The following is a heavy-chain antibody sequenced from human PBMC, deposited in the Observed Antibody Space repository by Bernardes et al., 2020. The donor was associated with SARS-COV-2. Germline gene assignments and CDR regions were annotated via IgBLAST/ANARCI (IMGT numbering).Heavy chain of an antibody. CDR3: ARASQKVDIVATILGGDPIPNGMDV. CDR2: ISYDGSNK. Sequence: GGSLRLSCAASGFTFSSYAMHWVRQAPGKGLEWVAVISYDGSNKYYADSVKGRFTISRDNSKNTLYLQMNSLRAEDTAVYYCARASQKVDIVATILGGDPIPNGMDVWGQGTTVTVSS. D-gene: IGHD5-12*01. J-gene: IGHJ6*02. CDR1: GFTFSSYA. V-gene: IGHV3-30-3*01.